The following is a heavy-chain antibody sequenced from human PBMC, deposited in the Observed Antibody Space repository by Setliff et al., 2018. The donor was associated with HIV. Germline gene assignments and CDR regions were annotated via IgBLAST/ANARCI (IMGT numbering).Heavy chain of an antibody. CDR2: INAGNGNT. D-gene: IGHD6-6*01. CDR3: TTNIAARPGLLLRYEDFTFDS. Sequence: GASVKVSCKASGYTFTSYAMHWVRQAPGQSLEWMGWINAGNGNTKYSQNFQGRVTFTSDTSASTAYMQLTSLRSEDTAVYYCTTNIAARPGLLLRYEDFTFDSWGQGTLVTVSS. V-gene: IGHV1-3*01. J-gene: IGHJ4*02. CDR1: GYTFTSYA.